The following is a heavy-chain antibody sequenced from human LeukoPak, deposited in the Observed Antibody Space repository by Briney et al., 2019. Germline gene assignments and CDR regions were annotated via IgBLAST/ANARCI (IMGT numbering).Heavy chain of an antibody. J-gene: IGHJ6*04. D-gene: IGHD2-2*01. CDR2: ISGSGSST. V-gene: IGHV3-23*01. Sequence: GGSLRLSCAASGFTFSSYAMSWVRQAPGKGLEWVSAISGSGSSTYYADSVKGRFTISRDNSKNTLCLQMNSLRAEDTAVYYCAKSTSRYYYYYGMDVWGKGTTVTVSS. CDR1: GFTFSSYA. CDR3: AKSTSRYYYYYGMDV.